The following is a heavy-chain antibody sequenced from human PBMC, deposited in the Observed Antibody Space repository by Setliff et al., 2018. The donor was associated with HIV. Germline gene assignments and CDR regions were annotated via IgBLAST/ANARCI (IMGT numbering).Heavy chain of an antibody. J-gene: IGHJ6*02. Sequence: NPSETLSLTCTVSGGSISSYYWSWIRQPPGKGLEWIGYIYYSGSTNYNPSLKSRVTISVDTSKNQFSLKLSSVTAADTAVYYCARDFTGSGWYGNYYYGMDVWGQGATVTVSS. CDR2: IYYSGST. CDR3: ARDFTGSGWYGNYYYGMDV. V-gene: IGHV4-59*01. D-gene: IGHD6-19*01. CDR1: GGSISSYY.